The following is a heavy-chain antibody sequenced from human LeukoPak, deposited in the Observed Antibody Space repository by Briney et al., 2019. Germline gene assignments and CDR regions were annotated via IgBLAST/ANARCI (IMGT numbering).Heavy chain of an antibody. D-gene: IGHD3-22*01. Sequence: GGSLRLSCAASGFTFSSYSMNWVRQAPGKGLEWVSYISSSSSTIYYADSVKGRFTISRDNAKNSLYLQVNSLRAEDTAVYYCARVFGYYYDSSGALNYWGQGTLVTVSS. CDR3: ARVFGYYYDSSGALNY. J-gene: IGHJ4*02. V-gene: IGHV3-48*04. CDR1: GFTFSSYS. CDR2: ISSSSSTI.